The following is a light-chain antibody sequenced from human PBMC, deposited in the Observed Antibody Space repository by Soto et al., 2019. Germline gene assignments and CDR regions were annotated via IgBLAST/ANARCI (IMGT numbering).Light chain of an antibody. CDR2: KAS. CDR3: QQYNSYSWT. Sequence: DIQMTQSPSTLSASVGDRVTITCRASRSITTWLAWYQQKPGKAPKLLSYKASTLESGVPSRFRGSGSGTEFTLTISSLQPDDFATYYCQQYNSYSWTFGQGTKVDIK. V-gene: IGKV1-5*03. CDR1: RSITTW. J-gene: IGKJ1*01.